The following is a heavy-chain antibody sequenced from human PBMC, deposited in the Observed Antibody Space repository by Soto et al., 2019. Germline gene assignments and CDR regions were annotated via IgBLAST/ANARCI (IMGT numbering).Heavy chain of an antibody. J-gene: IGHJ5*02. CDR1: GGSFSGYY. CDR3: ARGWELLSYWFDP. V-gene: IGHV4-34*01. Sequence: QVQLQQWGAGLLKPSETLSLTCAVYGGSFSGYYWSWIRQPPGKGLEWIGEINHSGSTNYSPSLKSRVTISVDTSKNQFSLKLSSVTAADTAVYYCARGWELLSYWFDPWGQGTLVTVSS. D-gene: IGHD3-10*01. CDR2: INHSGST.